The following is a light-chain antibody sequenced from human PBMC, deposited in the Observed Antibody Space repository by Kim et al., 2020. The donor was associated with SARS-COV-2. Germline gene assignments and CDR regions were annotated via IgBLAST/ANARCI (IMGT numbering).Light chain of an antibody. CDR3: QTWGPGTRV. Sequence: QLVLTQSPSASASLGASVKLTCSLISGHSNYAIAWHQQQPEKGPRYLLTIYRDGSHSRGDGIPDRFSGSISGAERYLTISSRQSEDEADYFCQTWGPGTRVFGGGTQLTVL. CDR1: SGHSNYA. J-gene: IGLJ2*01. V-gene: IGLV4-69*01. CDR2: IYRDGSH.